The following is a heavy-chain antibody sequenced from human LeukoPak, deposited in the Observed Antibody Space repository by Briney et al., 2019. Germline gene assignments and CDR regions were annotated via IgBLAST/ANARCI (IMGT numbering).Heavy chain of an antibody. V-gene: IGHV4-61*02. CDR3: ARAHSGSYSADDAFDI. Sequence: PSQTLSLTCTASGGSISSGSYYWSWIRQPAGKGLEWIGSIYYSGSTNYNPSLKSRVTISVDTSKNQFSLKLSSVTAADTAVYYCARAHSGSYSADDAFDIWGQGTMVTVSS. CDR2: IYYSGST. D-gene: IGHD1-26*01. J-gene: IGHJ3*02. CDR1: GGSISSGSYY.